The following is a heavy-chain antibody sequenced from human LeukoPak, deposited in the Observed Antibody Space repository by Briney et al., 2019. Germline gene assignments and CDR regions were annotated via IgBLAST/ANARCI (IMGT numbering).Heavy chain of an antibody. CDR2: INHSGST. Sequence: PSETLSLTCAVYGGSFSGYYWSWIRQPPGKGLEWIGEINHSGSTNYNPSLKSRVTISVDTSKNQFSLKLSSVTAADTAVYYCTRDQIYCSGGYCYFEYWGQGTLVTASS. J-gene: IGHJ4*02. CDR1: GGSFSGYY. CDR3: TRDQIYCSGGYCYFEY. V-gene: IGHV4-34*01. D-gene: IGHD2-15*01.